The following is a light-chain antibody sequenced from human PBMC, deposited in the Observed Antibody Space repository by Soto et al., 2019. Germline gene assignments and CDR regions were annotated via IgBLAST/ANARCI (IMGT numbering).Light chain of an antibody. V-gene: IGKV3-11*01. CDR2: DAS. CDR1: QSVSSY. CDR3: QQRSNWPPIT. Sequence: EIVLTQSPSTLSLSPWERATLSFMASQSVSSYLAWYHQKPGQAPRLLIYDASNRATGIPARFSGSGSGTDFTLTISSLEPEDFAVYYCQQRSNWPPITFGQGTRLEIK. J-gene: IGKJ5*01.